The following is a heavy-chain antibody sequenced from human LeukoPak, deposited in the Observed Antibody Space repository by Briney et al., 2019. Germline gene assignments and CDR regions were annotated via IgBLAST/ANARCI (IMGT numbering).Heavy chain of an antibody. D-gene: IGHD6-13*01. CDR3: ARRVNCEGSSWCAYYFDY. V-gene: IGHV5-51*01. J-gene: IGHJ4*02. Sequence: GESLKISCKGSGYSFTSYWIGWVRQMPGKGLEWMGIIYPGDSDTRYSPSFQGQVTISADKSISTAYLQWSSLKASDTAMYYCARRVNCEGSSWCAYYFDYWGQGTLVTVSS. CDR1: GYSFTSYW. CDR2: IYPGDSDT.